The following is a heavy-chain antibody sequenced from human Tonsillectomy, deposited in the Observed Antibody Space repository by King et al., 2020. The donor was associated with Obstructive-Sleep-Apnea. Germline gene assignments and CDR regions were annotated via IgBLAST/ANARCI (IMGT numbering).Heavy chain of an antibody. V-gene: IGHV3-66*01. Sequence: VQLVESGGGLVQPGGSLRLSCAASGFIVSSNYMSWVRQAPGEGLEWGSVIYSGGATYYADSVKGRFTISRDNSKNTLHLQMNSLGAEDTAVYYCARVVGAFVYWGQGTLVTVSS. CDR1: GFIVSSNY. J-gene: IGHJ4*02. CDR2: IYSGGAT. CDR3: ARVVGAFVY. D-gene: IGHD1-26*01.